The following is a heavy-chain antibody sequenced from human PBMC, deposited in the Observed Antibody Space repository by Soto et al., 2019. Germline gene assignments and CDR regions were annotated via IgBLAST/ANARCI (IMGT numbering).Heavy chain of an antibody. V-gene: IGHV5-51*01. CDR3: ARPANTVADHFDL. CDR2: IHPSDSDT. Sequence: GESLKISCQVSGYTFTIYWIGWVRQMPGKGLEWMGIIHPSDSDTRYSPSFQGQVTISADQSINTAYPQWDSLKASDTAIYYCARPANTVADHFDLWGQGTPVTVSS. CDR1: GYTFTIYW. J-gene: IGHJ5*02. D-gene: IGHD4-17*01.